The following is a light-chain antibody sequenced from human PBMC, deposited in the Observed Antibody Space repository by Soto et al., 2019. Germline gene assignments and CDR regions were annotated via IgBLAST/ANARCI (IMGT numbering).Light chain of an antibody. J-gene: IGKJ1*01. CDR2: GAS. V-gene: IGKV3-15*01. CDR1: QSVATN. Sequence: EIVLTQSPGTLSLSPVERATLSCRASQSVATNLAWYQQRPGQAPRLLIYGASKRAIGLPARFSGSGSGTEFTLTITSLQSEDFAVYYCQQYNKWPQTFGQGTKVDIK. CDR3: QQYNKWPQT.